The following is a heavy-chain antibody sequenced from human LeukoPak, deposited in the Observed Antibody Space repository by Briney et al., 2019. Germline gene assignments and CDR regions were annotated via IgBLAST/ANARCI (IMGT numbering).Heavy chain of an antibody. D-gene: IGHD5-24*01. J-gene: IGHJ4*02. Sequence: GGSLRLSCAASGFTFSNAWTSWVRQAPGKGLEWVGRIKSKTDGGTTDYAAPVKGRFTISRDDSKNTLYLQMNSLKTEDTAVYYCTTATATFSPLTYWGQGTLVTVSS. V-gene: IGHV3-15*01. CDR3: TTATATFSPLTY. CDR1: GFTFSNAW. CDR2: IKSKTDGGTT.